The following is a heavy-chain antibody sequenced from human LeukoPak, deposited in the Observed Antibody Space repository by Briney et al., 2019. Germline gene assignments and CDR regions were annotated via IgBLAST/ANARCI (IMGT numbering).Heavy chain of an antibody. CDR2: ISSSSSYI. J-gene: IGHJ6*03. V-gene: IGHV3-21*01. Sequence: GGSLRLSCAASGFTFSSYSMNWVRQAPGKGLEWVSSISSSSSYIYYADSVKGRFTISRDNAKNSLYLQMNSLRAEDTAVYYCAREGGYCSGGSCYDTYYYYYMDVWGKGTTVTVSS. CDR3: AREGGYCSGGSCYDTYYYYYMDV. D-gene: IGHD2-15*01. CDR1: GFTFSSYS.